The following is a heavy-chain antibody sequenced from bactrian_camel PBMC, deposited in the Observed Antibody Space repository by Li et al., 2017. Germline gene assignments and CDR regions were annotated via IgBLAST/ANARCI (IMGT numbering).Heavy chain of an antibody. D-gene: IGHD5*01. V-gene: IGHV3S55*01. J-gene: IGHJ4*01. CDR3: ARSRFVFRGCDLSTSGYYY. Sequence: HVQLVESGGGSVQAGGSLKLACAASEYYRTHCMGWFRQAPGKEREEVAHIDNDGTTSYADSVKGRFTISRDNAMNTLYLQMDSLKPEDSAMYYCARSRFVFRGCDLSTSGYYYGGQGTQVTVS. CDR1: EYYRTHC. CDR2: IDNDGTT.